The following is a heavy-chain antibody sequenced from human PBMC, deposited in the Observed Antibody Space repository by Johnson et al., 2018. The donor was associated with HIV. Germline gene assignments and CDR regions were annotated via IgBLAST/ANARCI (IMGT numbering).Heavy chain of an antibody. CDR2: IKSQTDGGTT. D-gene: IGHD2-21*02. CDR3: ATGVVVTAMNDAFDI. Sequence: VQLVESGGGLVKPGGSLRLSCAASGFTFSNAWMSWVRQAPGKGLEWVGRIKSQTDGGTTDYAAPVKGRFTISRDNSKNTLYLQMNSLRAEDTAVYYCATGVVVTAMNDAFDIWGQGTMVTVSS. J-gene: IGHJ3*02. CDR1: GFTFSNAW. V-gene: IGHV3-15*01.